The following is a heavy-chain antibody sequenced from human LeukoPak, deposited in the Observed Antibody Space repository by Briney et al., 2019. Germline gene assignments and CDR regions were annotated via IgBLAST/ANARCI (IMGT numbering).Heavy chain of an antibody. J-gene: IGHJ4*02. D-gene: IGHD4-17*01. CDR3: TRAALNDYAAN. Sequence: GGSLRLSCAASGFTVSNSYMSWVRQAPGKGPEWVSMIYVGGSTFYAGSVKGRFTISRDNSKNTLYLQMDSLRAEDTAIYYCTRAALNDYAANWGQGSLVTVSS. CDR2: IYVGGST. V-gene: IGHV3-53*01. CDR1: GFTVSNSY.